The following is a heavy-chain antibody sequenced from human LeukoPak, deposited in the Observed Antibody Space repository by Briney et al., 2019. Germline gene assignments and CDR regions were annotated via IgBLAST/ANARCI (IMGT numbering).Heavy chain of an antibody. J-gene: IGHJ1*01. CDR2: IKSDGKT. Sequence: TGGSLRLSCAASGFTFSRYWMHWVRHAPGKGLVWVSRIKSDGKTNYADSVKGRFTISRDNAKNTVSLQMDSLRAGDTGVYYCARAPSEVGGYYPEYFRHWGQGTLVTVSS. D-gene: IGHD3-22*01. CDR3: ARAPSEVGGYYPEYFRH. CDR1: GFTFSRYW. V-gene: IGHV3-74*01.